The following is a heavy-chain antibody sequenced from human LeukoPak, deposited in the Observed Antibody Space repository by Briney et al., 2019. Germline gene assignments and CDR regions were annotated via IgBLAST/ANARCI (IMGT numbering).Heavy chain of an antibody. J-gene: IGHJ5*02. CDR3: ARAERFLYNWFDP. V-gene: IGHV1-2*02. CDR2: INPNSGGT. Sequence: VASVKVSCKASGYTFTGYYIHWVRQAPGQGLEWMGWINPNSGGTNYAQKFQGRVTMTRDTSISTAYMELSSLRSDDTAVYYCARAERFLYNWFDPWGQGTLVTVSS. D-gene: IGHD1-26*01. CDR1: GYTFTGYY.